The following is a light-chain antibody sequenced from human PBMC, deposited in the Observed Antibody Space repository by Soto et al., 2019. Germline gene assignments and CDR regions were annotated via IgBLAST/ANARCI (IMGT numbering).Light chain of an antibody. Sequence: QSVLTQPPSVSGAPGQRVTISCTGSSSNIGAGYDVHWYQQVPGTAPKLLMSGNSNRPAGVPDRFSGSKSGTSASLAITGLQAEDGADYYCQSYDNSLSGSLFGGGTKLTVL. V-gene: IGLV1-40*01. J-gene: IGLJ2*01. CDR3: QSYDNSLSGSL. CDR1: SSNIGAGYD. CDR2: GNS.